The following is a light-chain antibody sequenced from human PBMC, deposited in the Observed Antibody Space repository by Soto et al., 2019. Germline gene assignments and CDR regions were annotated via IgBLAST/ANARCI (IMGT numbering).Light chain of an antibody. CDR3: QQYSSSPPEFT. J-gene: IGKJ3*01. V-gene: IGKV3-20*01. CDR1: QSVYSNY. CDR2: GAS. Sequence: EIVLTQSPGTLSVSPGERVTLSCRASQSVYSNYLAWYQQRPGQAPRLLIFGASYRATGIPDRFSGSGSGTDFTLTISRLEPEDFAVYYCQQYSSSPPEFTFGPGTKVDSK.